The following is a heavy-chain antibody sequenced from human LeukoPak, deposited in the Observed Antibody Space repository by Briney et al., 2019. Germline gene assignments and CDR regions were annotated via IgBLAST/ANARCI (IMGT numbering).Heavy chain of an antibody. CDR2: IKGGGGDP. Sequence: GGSLRLSCADSGFTFSTYAMGWVRQSPGKGLEWVSSIKGGGGDPFYADSVKGRFTISRDNSKNTLFLQLNSLRAEDSAVYYCAKGGHDFNPFYWWGQGTLVTVPS. CDR1: GFTFSTYA. J-gene: IGHJ4*02. CDR3: AKGGHDFNPFYW. D-gene: IGHD2-21*02. V-gene: IGHV3-23*01.